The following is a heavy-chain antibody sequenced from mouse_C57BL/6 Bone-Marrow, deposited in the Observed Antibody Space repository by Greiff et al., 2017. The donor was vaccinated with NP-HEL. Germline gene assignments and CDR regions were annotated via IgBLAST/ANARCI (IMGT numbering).Heavy chain of an antibody. J-gene: IGHJ3*01. CDR1: GYTFTSYT. CDR3: ARRPYLGSSGLAWFAY. V-gene: IGHV1-4*01. CDR2: INPSSGYT. D-gene: IGHD3-2*02. Sequence: VQLVESGAELARPGASVKMSCKASGYTFTSYTMHWVKQRPGQGLEWIGYINPSSGYTKYNQKFKDKATLTADKSSSTAYMQLSSLTSEDSAVYYGARRPYLGSSGLAWFAYWGQGTLVTVSA.